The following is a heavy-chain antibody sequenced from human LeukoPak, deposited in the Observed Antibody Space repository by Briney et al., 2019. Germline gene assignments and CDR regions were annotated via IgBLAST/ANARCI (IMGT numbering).Heavy chain of an antibody. J-gene: IGHJ3*02. Sequence: SETLSLTCAVPGGSISSSNWWSWVRQPPGKGLEWIGEIYHSGSTNYNPSLKSRVTISVDKSKNQFSLKLSSVTAADTAVYYCASGFGESDAFDIWGQGTMVTVSS. V-gene: IGHV4-4*02. CDR2: IYHSGST. CDR3: ASGFGESDAFDI. D-gene: IGHD3-10*01. CDR1: GGSISSSNW.